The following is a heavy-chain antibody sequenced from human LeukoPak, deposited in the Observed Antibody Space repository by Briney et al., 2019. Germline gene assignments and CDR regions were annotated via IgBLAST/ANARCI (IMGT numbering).Heavy chain of an antibody. CDR2: IIPIFGTA. V-gene: IGHV1-69*13. Sequence: VASVKVSCKASGGTSSSYAISWVRQAPGQGLEWMGGIIPIFGTANYAQKFQGRVTITADESTSTAYMELSSLRSEDTAVYYCARGAPPYYDTLTGYSYYYYYYMDVWGKGTTATVSS. D-gene: IGHD3-9*01. CDR3: ARGAPPYYDTLTGYSYYYYYYMDV. J-gene: IGHJ6*03. CDR1: GGTSSSYA.